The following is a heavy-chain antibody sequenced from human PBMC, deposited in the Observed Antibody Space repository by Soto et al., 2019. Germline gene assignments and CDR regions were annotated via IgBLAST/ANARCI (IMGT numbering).Heavy chain of an antibody. D-gene: IGHD6-13*01. J-gene: IGHJ6*03. Sequence: SETLSLTCAVYGGSFSGYYWSWIRQPPGKGLEWIGEINHSGSTNYNPSLKSRVTISVDTSKNQFSLKLSSVTAADTAVYYCARWKQQYYYYYMDVWGKGTTVTVSS. V-gene: IGHV4-34*01. CDR2: INHSGST. CDR1: GGSFSGYY. CDR3: ARWKQQYYYYYMDV.